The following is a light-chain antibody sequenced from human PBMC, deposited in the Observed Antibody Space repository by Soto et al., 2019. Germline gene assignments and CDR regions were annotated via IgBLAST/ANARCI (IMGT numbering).Light chain of an antibody. V-gene: IGKV1-5*03. Sequence: DIQMTQSPSSLSASVGDRVTITYRASQTLSDYLAWYQQKPGKAPKFLIYRVSTLESGVPSRFSGAGSGTELSLTISSLQPDDFATYYCQQYKRYPWTFGQGTKVEIK. J-gene: IGKJ1*01. CDR1: QTLSDY. CDR2: RVS. CDR3: QQYKRYPWT.